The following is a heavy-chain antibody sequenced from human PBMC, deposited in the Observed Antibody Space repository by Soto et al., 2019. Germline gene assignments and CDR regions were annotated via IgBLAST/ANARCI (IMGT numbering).Heavy chain of an antibody. D-gene: IGHD4-17*01. V-gene: IGHV4-30-4*01. J-gene: IGHJ2*01. Sequence: PSETLSLTCTVSGGSISGGVGGLYYWSWIRQPPGKGLEWIGYIYDSGSTYYNPSLKSRVTISVDTSKNQFSLRLSSVTAADTAVYCCAREVIPLTTDWYFDLWGRGTLVTVSS. CDR3: AREVIPLTTDWYFDL. CDR2: IYDSGST. CDR1: GGSISGGVGGLYY.